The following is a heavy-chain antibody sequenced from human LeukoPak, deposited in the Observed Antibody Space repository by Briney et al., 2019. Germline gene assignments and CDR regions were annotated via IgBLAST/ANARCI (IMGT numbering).Heavy chain of an antibody. CDR2: ISGSGGST. V-gene: IGHV3-23*01. CDR3: AKKVGYDFWSGPNYFDY. CDR1: GFTFSSYA. J-gene: IGHJ4*02. Sequence: GGSLRLSCAASGFTFSSYAMSWIRQAPGKGLEWVSAISGSGGSTYYADSVKGRFTISRDNSKNTLYLQMNSLRAEDTAVYYCAKKVGYDFWSGPNYFDYWGQGTLVTVSS. D-gene: IGHD3-3*01.